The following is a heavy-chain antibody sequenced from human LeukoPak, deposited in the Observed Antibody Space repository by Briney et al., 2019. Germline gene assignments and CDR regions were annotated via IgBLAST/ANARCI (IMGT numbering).Heavy chain of an antibody. CDR1: GGSISSSHYY. Sequence: TSETLSLTCTVSGGSISSSHYYWGWVRQPPGRGLEWIGNMHLSGSTYYNPSLKSRVTLSVDTSKNQFSLELNSVTAADTAVYFCATTRLLYTDYYWYFDLWGRGTLVTVSS. D-gene: IGHD3-9*01. CDR3: ATTRLLYTDYYWYFDL. J-gene: IGHJ2*01. V-gene: IGHV4-39*01. CDR2: MHLSGST.